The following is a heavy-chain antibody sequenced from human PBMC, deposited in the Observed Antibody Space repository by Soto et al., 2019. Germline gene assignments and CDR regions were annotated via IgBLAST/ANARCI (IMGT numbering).Heavy chain of an antibody. CDR2: ISSSSYI. Sequence: GGSLRLSXAASGFTFSSYSMNWVRQAPGKGLEWVSSISSSSYIYYADSVKGRFTISRDNAKNSLYLQMNSLRAEDTAVYYCARAPPVVVVAALYYGMDVWGQGTTVTVSS. V-gene: IGHV3-21*01. D-gene: IGHD2-15*01. CDR1: GFTFSSYS. J-gene: IGHJ6*02. CDR3: ARAPPVVVVAALYYGMDV.